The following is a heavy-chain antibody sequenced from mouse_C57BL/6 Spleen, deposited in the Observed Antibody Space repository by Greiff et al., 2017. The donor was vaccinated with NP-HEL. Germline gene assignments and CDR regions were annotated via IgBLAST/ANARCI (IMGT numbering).Heavy chain of an antibody. CDR1: GFNIKNTY. V-gene: IGHV14-3*01. CDR3: ARVEDTTVKDYYAMDY. Sequence: EVQLQQSVAELVRPGASVKLSCTASGFNIKNTYMHWVKQRPEQGLEWIGRIDPENGNTKYAPKFQGKATITADTSSNTAYLQLSSLTSEDTAIDYCARVEDTTVKDYYAMDYWGQGTSVTVSS. D-gene: IGHD1-1*01. J-gene: IGHJ4*01. CDR2: IDPENGNT.